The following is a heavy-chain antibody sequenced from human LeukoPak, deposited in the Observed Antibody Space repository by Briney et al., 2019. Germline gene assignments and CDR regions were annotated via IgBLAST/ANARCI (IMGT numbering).Heavy chain of an antibody. J-gene: IGHJ4*02. CDR3: ARVGDYGSGFDF. CDR1: GFTFNTYS. V-gene: IGHV3-21*01. D-gene: IGHD3-10*01. CDR2: ISRTSESI. Sequence: GGSLRLSCVASGFTFNTYSMSWVRQAPGKGLEWVSIISRTSESIFYADSVKGRFTISGDNAKNTLYLQMNSLRAEDTAVYYCARVGDYGSGFDFWGQGTLVTVSS.